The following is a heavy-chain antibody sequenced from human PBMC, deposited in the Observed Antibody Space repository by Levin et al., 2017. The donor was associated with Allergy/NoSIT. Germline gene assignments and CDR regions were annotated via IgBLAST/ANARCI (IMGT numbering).Heavy chain of an antibody. Sequence: SQTLSLTCTVSGDSITRGDNYWSWIRQYPGKGLEWIGFISYSGHAHYNPSLKSRLSMSLDTSKNQFSLSLTSVTVADTAVYYCARDECAWFGECYGMDDWGQGTTVIVSS. CDR2: ISYSGHA. CDR3: ARDECAWFGECYGMDD. J-gene: IGHJ6*02. D-gene: IGHD3-10*01. V-gene: IGHV4-31*03. CDR1: GDSITRGDNY.